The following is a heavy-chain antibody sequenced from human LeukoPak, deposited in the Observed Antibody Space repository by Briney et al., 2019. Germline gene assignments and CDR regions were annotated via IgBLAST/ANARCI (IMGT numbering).Heavy chain of an antibody. Sequence: TGGSLRLSCAASGFTFSTYSGNWIRQAPGKGLEWVSSISDDSNYIFYADSVKGRFTISRDNAKNSLYLQMNSLTAEDTAVYYCARDHLYYEISGPRFDFWGQGTRVTVSS. CDR3: ARDHLYYEISGPRFDF. CDR2: ISDDSNYI. D-gene: IGHD3-16*01. CDR1: GFTFSTYS. J-gene: IGHJ4*02. V-gene: IGHV3-21*01.